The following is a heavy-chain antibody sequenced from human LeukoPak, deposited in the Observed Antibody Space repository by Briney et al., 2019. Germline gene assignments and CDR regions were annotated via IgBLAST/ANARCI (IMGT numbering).Heavy chain of an antibody. CDR3: ARGTNYLDSSGYPGNY. CDR2: ITSDGRSK. J-gene: IGHJ4*02. CDR1: GFTFKNAW. V-gene: IGHV3-74*01. Sequence: YPGGSLRLSCAASGFTFKNAWMSWVRQAPGKGLVGVARITSDGRSKSYADSVKGRFTISRDNAKNTLYMQMNSLRAEDTAVYYCARGTNYLDSSGYPGNYWGQGTLVTVSS. D-gene: IGHD3-22*01.